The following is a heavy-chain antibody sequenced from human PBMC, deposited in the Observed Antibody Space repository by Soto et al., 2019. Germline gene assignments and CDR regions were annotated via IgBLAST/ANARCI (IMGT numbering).Heavy chain of an antibody. D-gene: IGHD6-25*01. CDR2: VYYSGKT. CDR3: ASLRSQAAAPEVF. Sequence: QLQLQESGPGLVKPSETLSLTCTVSRGSITSSSFYWGWIRQPPGKGLEWIGTVYYSGKTYYNPPLWSRVSISVDTSKTQFSLRLNSVTAADTAVYYCASLRSQAAAPEVFWGQGTLVIVSS. J-gene: IGHJ4*02. CDR1: RGSITSSSFY. V-gene: IGHV4-39*01.